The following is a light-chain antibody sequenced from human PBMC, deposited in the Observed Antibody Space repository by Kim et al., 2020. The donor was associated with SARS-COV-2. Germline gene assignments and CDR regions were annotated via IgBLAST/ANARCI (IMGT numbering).Light chain of an antibody. CDR3: QAWDSSTAWV. Sequence: SYELTQPPSVSASPGQTASITCSGDKLGDKYACWYQQKPGQSPVLVIYQDSKRPSGIPERFSGSNSGNTATLTISGTQAMDEADYYCQAWDSSTAWVFGG. CDR2: QDS. CDR1: KLGDKY. V-gene: IGLV3-1*01. J-gene: IGLJ3*02.